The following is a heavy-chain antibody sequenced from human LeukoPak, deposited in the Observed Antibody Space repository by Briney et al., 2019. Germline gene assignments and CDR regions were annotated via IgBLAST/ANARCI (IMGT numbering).Heavy chain of an antibody. D-gene: IGHD3-9*01. CDR3: ARVNDILTGWSYYFDY. CDR1: GFTFSSYS. J-gene: IGHJ4*02. Sequence: PGGSLRLSCEASGFTFSSYSMNWVRQAPGKGLEWVSYISFSSATIHYADSVKGRFTISRDNAKNSLYLQMNSLRAEDTAVYYCARVNDILTGWSYYFDYWGQGTLVTVSS. V-gene: IGHV3-48*04. CDR2: ISFSSATI.